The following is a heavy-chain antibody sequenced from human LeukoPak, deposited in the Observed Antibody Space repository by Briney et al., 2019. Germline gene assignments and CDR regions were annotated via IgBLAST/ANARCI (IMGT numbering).Heavy chain of an antibody. V-gene: IGHV3-23*01. J-gene: IGHJ5*02. CDR3: AKGPHAAYGSSWYDN. Sequence: GGSLRLSWAASGFTFGNYAMSWVRQAPGKGLEWVSTISASDGSTYYADSAKGRFTISRDNSKNTLHLQMNSLRAEGTAVYYCAKGPHAAYGSSWYDNGGQGTRVTVSS. D-gene: IGHD5-24*01. CDR2: ISASDGST. CDR1: GFTFGNYA.